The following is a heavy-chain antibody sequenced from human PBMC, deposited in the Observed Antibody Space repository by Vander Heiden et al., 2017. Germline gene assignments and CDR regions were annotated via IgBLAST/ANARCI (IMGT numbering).Heavy chain of an antibody. CDR1: GFSFSSYD. V-gene: IGHV3-13*01. Sequence: EVQLVESGGGLVQPGGSLRLSCAASGFSFSSYDMHWVRQATGKGLEWVSGIATAGDTFYSGSEKGRFTTSRENAKNSLYLQMNSLRAGDTAVYYCTRGAAEGFDFWGQGTLVTVSS. J-gene: IGHJ4*02. CDR2: IATAGDT. CDR3: TRGAAEGFDF.